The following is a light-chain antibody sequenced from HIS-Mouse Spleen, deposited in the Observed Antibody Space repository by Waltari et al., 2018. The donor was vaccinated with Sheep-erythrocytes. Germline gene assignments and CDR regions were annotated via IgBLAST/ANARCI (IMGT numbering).Light chain of an antibody. Sequence: QPALTQPASVSGSPGQPITISRTGTSSDVGSYILVAWYQQHPGKAPKLMIYEGSKRPSGVSNRFSGSKSGNTASLTISGLQAEDEADYYCCSYAGSSTWVFGGGTKLTVL. CDR1: SSDVGSYIL. CDR2: EGS. V-gene: IGLV2-23*01. CDR3: CSYAGSSTWV. J-gene: IGLJ3*02.